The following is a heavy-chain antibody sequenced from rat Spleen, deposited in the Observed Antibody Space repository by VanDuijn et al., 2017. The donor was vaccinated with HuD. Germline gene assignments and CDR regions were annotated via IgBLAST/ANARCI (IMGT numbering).Heavy chain of an antibody. V-gene: IGHV5S14*01. Sequence: EVQLVESGGGLVQPGRSLKLSCAASGFTFSNYGMAWVRQTPTKGLEWVASISTGGGNTYYRDSVKGRFTISRDNAKNTQYLQMDSLRSEDTATYYCARHALSIAAISMGYYFDYWGQGVMVTVSS. D-gene: IGHD1-2*01. CDR1: GFTFSNYG. J-gene: IGHJ2*01. CDR2: ISTGGGNT. CDR3: ARHALSIAAISMGYYFDY.